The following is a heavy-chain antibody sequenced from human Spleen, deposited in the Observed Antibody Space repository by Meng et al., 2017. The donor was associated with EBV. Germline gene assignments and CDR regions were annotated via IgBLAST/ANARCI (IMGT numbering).Heavy chain of an antibody. J-gene: IGHJ4*02. CDR1: GGYTSSSNYY. CDR3: ARHGIVTSGAAIDY. V-gene: IGHV4-39*01. D-gene: IGHD6-25*01. CDR2: MYYSGST. Sequence: QRQASGPGPVKPSDTLSLTCTVSGGYTSSSNYYWDWIRQPPGKGLEWIGSMYYSGSTSLKSRLTISVDASKNQFSLELSSVTAADTAVYYCARHGIVTSGAAIDYWGQGTLVTVSS.